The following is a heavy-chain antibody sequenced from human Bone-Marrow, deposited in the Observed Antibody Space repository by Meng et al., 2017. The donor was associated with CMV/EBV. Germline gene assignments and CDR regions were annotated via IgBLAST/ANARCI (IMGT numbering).Heavy chain of an antibody. CDR2: ISSSSSYI. CDR3: ARSQWLGQLGNWFEP. CDR1: GFTFSSYS. D-gene: IGHD6-19*01. Sequence: GESLKISCAASGFTFSSYSMNWVRQAPGKGLEWVSSISSSSSYIYYADSVKGRFTISRDNAKNSLYLQMNSLRAEDTAVYYCARSQWLGQLGNWFEPWGQGTLVTVSS. J-gene: IGHJ5*02. V-gene: IGHV3-21*01.